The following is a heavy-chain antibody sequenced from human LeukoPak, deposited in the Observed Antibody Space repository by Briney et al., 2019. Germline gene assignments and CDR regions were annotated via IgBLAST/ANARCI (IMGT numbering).Heavy chain of an antibody. D-gene: IGHD4-17*01. J-gene: IGHJ5*02. CDR2: ISGSGGST. V-gene: IGHV3-23*01. CDR3: AKAPYGDYVPWFDP. CDR1: GLTFSSYA. Sequence: GGSLRLSCAASGLTFSSYAMSWVRQAPGKGLEWVSAISGSGGSTYYADSVKGRFTISRDNSKNTLYLQMNSLRAEDTAVYYCAKAPYGDYVPWFDPWGQGTLVTVSS.